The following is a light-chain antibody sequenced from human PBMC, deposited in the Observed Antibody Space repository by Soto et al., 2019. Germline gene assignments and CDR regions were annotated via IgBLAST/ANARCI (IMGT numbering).Light chain of an antibody. CDR1: QSISIW. Sequence: DIHMTQSPSTLSASVGDRVTITCRASQSISIWLAWYQQKPGKAPNLLIYKTSILESGVPSRFSGSGSGTEFTLTISSLQPDDFATYYCQHYNYYSWTFGQGTKVEIK. CDR2: KTS. V-gene: IGKV1-5*03. CDR3: QHYNYYSWT. J-gene: IGKJ1*01.